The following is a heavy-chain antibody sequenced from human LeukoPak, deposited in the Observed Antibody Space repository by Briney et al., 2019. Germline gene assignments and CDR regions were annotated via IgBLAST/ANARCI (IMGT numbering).Heavy chain of an antibody. Sequence: SETLSLTCAVSGASITSYYWTWIRQPPGKGLEWIGYIYHTGNIKYNPSLNSRVTISIDTSKNQFSLKLSSVTAADTAVYYCARLKISAGTLFDYWGQGTLVTVSS. CDR3: ARLKISAGTLFDY. CDR1: GASITSYY. V-gene: IGHV4-59*01. J-gene: IGHJ4*02. CDR2: IYHTGNI.